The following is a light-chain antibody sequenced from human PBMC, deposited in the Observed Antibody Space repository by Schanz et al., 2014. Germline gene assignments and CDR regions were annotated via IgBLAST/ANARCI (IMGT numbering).Light chain of an antibody. J-gene: IGKJ1*01. V-gene: IGKV1-39*01. CDR1: QSIGKY. CDR3: QQATFFPRT. Sequence: DIHMTQSPSSLSPSVGDRVTITCRSSQSIGKYVNWYQQTPGKAPRLLIYAASTLQSGVPSRFSGSGFGTAFTLTISSLQPEDFATYYCQQATFFPRTFGQGTKVEIK. CDR2: AAS.